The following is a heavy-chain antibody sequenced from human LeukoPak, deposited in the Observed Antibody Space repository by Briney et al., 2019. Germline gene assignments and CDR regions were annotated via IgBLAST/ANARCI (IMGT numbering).Heavy chain of an antibody. V-gene: IGHV1-68*01. CDR2: ITLYNGNT. CDR1: GYTFTYCS. J-gene: IGHJ4*02. CDR3: ARPHPRYYYDSSGYPDPDY. Sequence: ASVKVSCKASGYTFTYCSLHWLQQAPGQGLERMRWITLYNGNTNYAKKFQGRVTITRDMSLRTAYIELSSLRFEDSAVYYWARPHPRYYYDSSGYPDPDYWGQGTLVTVSS. D-gene: IGHD3-22*01.